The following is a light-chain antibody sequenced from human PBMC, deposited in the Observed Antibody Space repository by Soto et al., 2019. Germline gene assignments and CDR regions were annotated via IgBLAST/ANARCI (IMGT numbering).Light chain of an antibody. CDR1: KILSIGS. Sequence: IVLTQCPDTLSLSPGERATLFCRASKILSIGSLACYQRKPCRAPRLRICVASSRATRIPDRVSGTATATDLTLTISRLEPEDFAVYHRQQSGSSPLTFGDGTKVDIK. J-gene: IGKJ4*01. V-gene: IGKV3-20*01. CDR3: QQSGSSPLT. CDR2: VAS.